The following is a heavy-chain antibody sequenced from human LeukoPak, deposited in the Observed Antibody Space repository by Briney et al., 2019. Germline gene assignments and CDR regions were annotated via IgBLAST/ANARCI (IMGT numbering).Heavy chain of an antibody. CDR2: INPSGSST. D-gene: IGHD1-1*01. V-gene: IGHV1-46*01. CDR3: ARCEDNWNIRSWKGGPHYMDV. Sequence: ASVKVSCKASGYAFTRHYMHWVRQAPGQGLEWMGLINPSGSSTIYAQKFQGRVTMTRDMSTSTDYMELSSLRSEDTAVYYCARCEDNWNIRSWKGGPHYMDVWGKGTTVTVSS. CDR1: GYAFTRHY. J-gene: IGHJ6*03.